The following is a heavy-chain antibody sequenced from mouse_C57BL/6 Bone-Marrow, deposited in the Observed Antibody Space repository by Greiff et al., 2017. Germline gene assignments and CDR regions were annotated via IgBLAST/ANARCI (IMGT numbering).Heavy chain of an antibody. CDR2: IYPRSGNT. V-gene: IGHV1-81*01. D-gene: IGHD1-1*01. Sequence: QVQLKQSGAELARPGASVKLSCKASGYTFTSYGISWVKQRTGQGLEWIGEIYPRSGNTYYNEKFKGKATLTADKSSSTAYMELRSLTSEDSAVYFCARWITTVVASHWYFDVWGTGTTVTVSS. CDR1: GYTFTSYG. J-gene: IGHJ1*03. CDR3: ARWITTVVASHWYFDV.